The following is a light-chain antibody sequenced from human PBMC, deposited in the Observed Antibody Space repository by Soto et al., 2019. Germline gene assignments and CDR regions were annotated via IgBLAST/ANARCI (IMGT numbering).Light chain of an antibody. CDR2: DSS. CDR3: QHYHRFSIT. J-gene: IGKJ5*01. V-gene: IGKV1-5*01. Sequence: IQVTQSASTLSASVCDRVTITCRASQNISIWLAWYQQRPGRAPRLLIYDSSSLESGVPSTFSGSGSGTEFSLTISNLRPDDFATYYCQHYHRFSITFGQGTRLEIK. CDR1: QNISIW.